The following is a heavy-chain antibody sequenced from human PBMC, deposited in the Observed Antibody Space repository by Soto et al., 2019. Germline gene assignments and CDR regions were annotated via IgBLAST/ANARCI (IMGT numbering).Heavy chain of an antibody. CDR1: GGSISSGGYY. CDR3: ARVTQVSRHYGTLDY. Sequence: QVQLQESGPGLVKPSQTLSLTCTVSGGSISSGGYYWSWIRQHPGKGLEWIGYIYYSGSTYYNPSLKSRVTIPVETSKNQFYRKRGSVTAADTAVYYCARVTQVSRHYGTLDYWGQGTLVTVSS. D-gene: IGHD4-17*01. J-gene: IGHJ4*02. CDR2: IYYSGST. V-gene: IGHV4-31*03.